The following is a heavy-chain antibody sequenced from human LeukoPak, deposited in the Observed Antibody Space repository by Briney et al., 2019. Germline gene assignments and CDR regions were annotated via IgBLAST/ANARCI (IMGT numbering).Heavy chain of an antibody. Sequence: SETLSLTCGVSGGSFSGHYWRWIRQPPGQGLEWLGEISHTGTTHSNPSLKSRVTISVDTSKTQFPLKLSSGTAADTAVYYCASPRQRYGSGSDPRRGAFDISGQGSTVTV. D-gene: IGHD3-10*01. V-gene: IGHV4-34*01. CDR2: ISHTGTT. CDR3: ASPRQRYGSGSDPRRGAFDI. J-gene: IGHJ3*02. CDR1: GGSFSGHY.